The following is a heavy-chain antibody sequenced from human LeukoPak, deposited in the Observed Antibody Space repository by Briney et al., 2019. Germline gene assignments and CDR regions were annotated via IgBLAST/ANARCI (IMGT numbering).Heavy chain of an antibody. CDR1: GGPISSYY. Sequence: SETLSLTCTVSGGPISSYYWSWIRQPPGKGLEGIGYIYYSGSTNYYPSLKRRVTISVDKSKKQFALKLRSVTAADTAVYYCARGSDLRDSSGYSPDSYSFDYWGQGTLVTVSS. D-gene: IGHD3-22*01. CDR3: ARGSDLRDSSGYSPDSYSFDY. CDR2: IYYSGST. J-gene: IGHJ4*02. V-gene: IGHV4-59*12.